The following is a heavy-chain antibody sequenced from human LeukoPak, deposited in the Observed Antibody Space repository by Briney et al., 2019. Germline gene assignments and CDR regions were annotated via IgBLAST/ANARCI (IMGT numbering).Heavy chain of an antibody. J-gene: IGHJ4*02. CDR2: MNPNSGNT. CDR3: ARGRYKVRGVPGDY. V-gene: IGHV1-8*01. D-gene: IGHD3-10*01. Sequence: ASVTVSCKASGYTFTSYDINWVRQATGQGLEWMGWMNPNSGNTGYAQKFQGRVTMTRNTSISTAYMELSSLRSEDTAVYYCARGRYKVRGVPGDYWGQGTLVTVSS. CDR1: GYTFTSYD.